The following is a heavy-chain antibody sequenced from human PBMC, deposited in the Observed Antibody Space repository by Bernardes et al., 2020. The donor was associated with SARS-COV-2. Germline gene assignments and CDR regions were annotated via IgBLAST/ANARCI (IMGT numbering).Heavy chain of an antibody. D-gene: IGHD3-22*01. J-gene: IGHJ4*02. Sequence: SEPLSLTCAVSGGSISSNNWWSCVRQPPGKGLEWIGEIYHSGSANYNPSLKSRVTISVDKSKKQFSLKLSSVTAADTAVYYCARLPTYYYDSSGYTGVDYWGQGTLVTVSS. CDR3: ARLPTYYYDSSGYTGVDY. CDR1: GGSISSNNW. V-gene: IGHV4-4*02. CDR2: IYHSGSA.